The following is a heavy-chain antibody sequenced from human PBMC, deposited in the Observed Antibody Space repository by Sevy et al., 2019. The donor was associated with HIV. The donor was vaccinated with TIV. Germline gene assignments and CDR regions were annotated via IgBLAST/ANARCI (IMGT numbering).Heavy chain of an antibody. CDR1: GGSISSYY. CDR3: ARGRRDSSGYYYEVHAFDI. D-gene: IGHD3-22*01. CDR2: IYTSGST. J-gene: IGHJ3*02. V-gene: IGHV4-4*07. Sequence: SETLSPTCTVSGGSISSYYWSWIRQPAGKGLEWIGRIYTSGSTNYNPSLKSRVTMSVDTSKNQFSLKLSSVTAADTAVYYCARGRRDSSGYYYEVHAFDIWGQGTMVTVSS.